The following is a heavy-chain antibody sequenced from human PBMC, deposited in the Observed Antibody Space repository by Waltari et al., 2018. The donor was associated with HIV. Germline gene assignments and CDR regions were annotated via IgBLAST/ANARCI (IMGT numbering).Heavy chain of an antibody. D-gene: IGHD3-22*01. CDR2: INHSEIT. CDR1: GGSFSGFY. Sequence: QVHLQQWGAGLLKPSETLSLTCAIYGGSFSGFYWTWIRQSSGKGLEWIGEINHSEITNYNPSLESRVTISIDTSKNQFSLKLTSVTAADAAVYYCARPYYFDSSGHRGGDAFDIWSQGTVVTVSS. V-gene: IGHV4-34*02. CDR3: ARPYYFDSSGHRGGDAFDI. J-gene: IGHJ3*02.